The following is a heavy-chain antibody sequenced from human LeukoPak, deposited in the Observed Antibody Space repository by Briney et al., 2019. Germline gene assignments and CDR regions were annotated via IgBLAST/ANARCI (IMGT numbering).Heavy chain of an antibody. V-gene: IGHV3-13*01. J-gene: IGHJ3*02. CDR3: ARATVTMAFDI. CDR2: IGTAGDT. D-gene: IGHD4-17*01. CDR1: GFTFSSYD. Sequence: PGGSLRLSCAASGFTFSSYDMHWVRQATGKGLEWVSAIGTAGDTYYPGSVKGRFTISRENAKNSLYLQMNSLRAGDTAVYYCARATVTMAFDIWGQGTMVTVSS.